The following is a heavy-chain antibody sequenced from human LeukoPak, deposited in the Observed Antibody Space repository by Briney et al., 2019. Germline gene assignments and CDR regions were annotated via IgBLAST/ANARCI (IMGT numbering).Heavy chain of an antibody. D-gene: IGHD3-22*01. CDR2: IYYSGST. CDR1: GGSITNYY. J-gene: IGHJ4*02. CDR3: ARVIEGYYDSSAQYGGYFDY. V-gene: IGHV4-59*01. Sequence: SETLSLTCTVSGGSITNYYWSWLRQPPGKGLECIGYIYYSGSTNYNPSLKSRVTISLHTSKKQFSLKLNSVPAADTAVYYCARVIEGYYDSSAQYGGYFDYWGQGTLVTVSS.